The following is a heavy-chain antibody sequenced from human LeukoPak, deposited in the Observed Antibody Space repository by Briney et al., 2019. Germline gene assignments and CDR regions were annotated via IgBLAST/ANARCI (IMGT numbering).Heavy chain of an antibody. J-gene: IGHJ4*02. D-gene: IGHD1-7*01. Sequence: PSETLSLTCTVSGGSIRSSSYYWGWIRQPPGKGLEWIGSIYYSGSTYYNPSLKSRVTISVDTSKNQFSLKLSSVTAADTAVYYCARRPYNWNYVVFDYWGQGTLVTVSS. CDR2: IYYSGST. V-gene: IGHV4-39*01. CDR3: ARRPYNWNYVVFDY. CDR1: GGSIRSSSYY.